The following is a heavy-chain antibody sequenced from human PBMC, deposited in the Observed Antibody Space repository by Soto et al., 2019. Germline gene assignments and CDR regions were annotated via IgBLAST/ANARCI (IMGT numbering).Heavy chain of an antibody. Sequence: EVQLLESGGGLVQPGGSLRLSCAASGFTFSSYAMSWVRQAPGKGLEWVSAISGSGGSTYYADSVKGRFTISRDNSKNTLYLQMNSLRAEDTAVYYCAKGGESYYDFWSDESPDYWGQGTLVTVSS. CDR2: ISGSGGST. V-gene: IGHV3-23*01. CDR1: GFTFSSYA. D-gene: IGHD3-3*01. CDR3: AKGGESYYDFWSDESPDY. J-gene: IGHJ4*02.